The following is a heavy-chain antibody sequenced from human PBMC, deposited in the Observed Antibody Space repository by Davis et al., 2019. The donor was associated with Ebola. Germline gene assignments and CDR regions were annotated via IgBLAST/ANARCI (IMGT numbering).Heavy chain of an antibody. Sequence: ASSVNVSCKASVYTFTSYAMNWVRQAPGQGLEGMGWINTNTGNPTYDQGFTGRFVFSLDNPVSTAYLQISSLKAEDTAVYYCARGGYFLYWGQGTLVTVSS. J-gene: IGHJ4*02. CDR3: ARGGYFLY. CDR2: INTNTGNP. CDR1: VYTFTSYA. V-gene: IGHV7-4-1*02.